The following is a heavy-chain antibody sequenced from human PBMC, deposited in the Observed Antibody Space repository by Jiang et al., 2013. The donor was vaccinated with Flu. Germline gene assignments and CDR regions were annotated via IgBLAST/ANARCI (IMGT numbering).Heavy chain of an antibody. D-gene: IGHD3-10*01. J-gene: IGHJ4*02. CDR1: GFTFSSYG. V-gene: IGHV3-33*01. CDR2: IWYDGSNK. Sequence: VQLVESGGGVVQPGRSLRLSCAASGFTFSSYGMHWVRQAPGKGLEWVAVIWYDGSNKYYADSVKGRFTISRDNSKNTLYLQMNSLRAEDTAVYYCARQYGSGSYSYFDYWGQGTLVTVSS. CDR3: ARQYGSGSYSYFDY.